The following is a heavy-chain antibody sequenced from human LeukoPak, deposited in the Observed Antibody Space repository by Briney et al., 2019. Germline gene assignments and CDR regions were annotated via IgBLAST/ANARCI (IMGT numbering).Heavy chain of an antibody. CDR3: ASSPGAKGSYYDFWSGYYLNYYYYGMDV. CDR1: GGSFSGYY. J-gene: IGHJ6*02. Sequence: SETLSLTCAVYGGSFSGYYWSWIRQPAGKGLEWIGRIYTSGSTNYNPSLKSRVTMSVDTSKNQFSLKLSSVTAADTAVYYCASSPGAKGSYYDFWSGYYLNYYYYGMDVWGQGTTVTVSS. CDR2: IYTSGST. V-gene: IGHV4-59*10. D-gene: IGHD3-3*01.